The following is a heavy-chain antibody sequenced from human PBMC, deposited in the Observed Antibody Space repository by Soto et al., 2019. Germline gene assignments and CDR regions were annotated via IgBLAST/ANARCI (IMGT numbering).Heavy chain of an antibody. J-gene: IGHJ6*02. CDR3: ARGYLLLGYSYDYFTYGMDV. CDR2: IVVGSGNT. D-gene: IGHD5-18*01. CDR1: GFTFTSSA. V-gene: IGHV1-58*02. Sequence: GASVKVSCKASGFTFTSSAMQWVRQARGQRLEWIGWIVVGSGNTNYAQKFQGWVTMTRDTSISTAYMELSRLRSDDTAVYYCARGYLLLGYSYDYFTYGMDVWGQGTTVTVSS.